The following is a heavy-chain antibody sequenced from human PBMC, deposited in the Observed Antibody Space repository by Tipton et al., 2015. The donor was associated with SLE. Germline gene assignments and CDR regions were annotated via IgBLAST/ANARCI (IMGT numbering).Heavy chain of an antibody. D-gene: IGHD3-16*01. Sequence: GSLRLSCAASGFTFSNFAMSWVRRAPGKGLEWVAAISATGGSRPCAASVRGRFTISRDNPQNSLHLQMNSLRAEDTAVYYCAKDLYSGLGDYTWGTFDFWGQGILVTVSS. CDR3: AKDLYSGLGDYTWGTFDF. J-gene: IGHJ4*02. CDR1: GFTFSNFA. CDR2: ISATGGSR. V-gene: IGHV3-23*01.